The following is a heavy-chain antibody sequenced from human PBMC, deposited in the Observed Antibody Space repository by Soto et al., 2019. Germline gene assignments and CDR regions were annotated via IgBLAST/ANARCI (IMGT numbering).Heavy chain of an antibody. V-gene: IGHV3-20*04. J-gene: IGHJ4*02. D-gene: IGHD1-26*01. CDR3: VRGASLNFDY. CDR2: VYWNGGST. CDR1: GFTFDDYG. Sequence: EVQLVESGGGVLRPGGSLRLSCAASGFTFDDYGMSWARQAPGKGLEWVSGVYWNGGSTGHADSVKGRFTISRDNAKNSLYLQMNSLRAEDTAFYYCVRGASLNFDYWGQGTLVTVSS.